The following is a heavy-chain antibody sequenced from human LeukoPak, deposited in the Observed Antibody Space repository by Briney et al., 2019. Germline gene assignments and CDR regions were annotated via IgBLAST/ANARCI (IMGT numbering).Heavy chain of an antibody. J-gene: IGHJ3*02. CDR3: ARLFGDYETPAFDI. CDR2: IYSSGST. Sequence: SETLSLTCTVSGGSISSSSYYWGWIRQPPGKGLEWIGSIYSSGSTNYNPSLKSRVTISVDTSRNQLSLKLSSVTAADTAVYYCARLFGDYETPAFDIWGQGTMVTVSS. CDR1: GGSISSSSYY. D-gene: IGHD4-17*01. V-gene: IGHV4-39*01.